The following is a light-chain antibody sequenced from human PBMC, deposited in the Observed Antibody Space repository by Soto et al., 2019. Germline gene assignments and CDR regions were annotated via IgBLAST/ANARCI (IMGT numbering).Light chain of an antibody. V-gene: IGKV1-5*01. J-gene: IGKJ1*01. CDR3: QQSNSYSPQT. CDR1: QSISSW. Sequence: DIQMTQSPSTLSASVVDRVTITCRASQSISSWLAWYQQKPGKAPKLLIYDASSLESGVPSRFSGSGSGTEFTLTISSLQPDDFATYYCQQSNSYSPQTFGQGPKVHIK. CDR2: DAS.